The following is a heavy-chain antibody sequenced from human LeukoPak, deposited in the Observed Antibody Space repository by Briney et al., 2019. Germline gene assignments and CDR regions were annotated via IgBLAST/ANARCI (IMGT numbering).Heavy chain of an antibody. CDR2: IYYSGST. CDR3: ARGLYGDYVFDY. D-gene: IGHD4-17*01. CDR1: GGSISSSSYY. V-gene: IGHV4-39*07. Sequence: SETLSLTCTVSGGSISSSSYYWGWIRQPPGKGLEWIGSIYYSGSTYYNPSLKSRVTISVDTSKNQFSLKLSSVTAADTAVYYCARGLYGDYVFDYWGQGTLVTVSS. J-gene: IGHJ4*02.